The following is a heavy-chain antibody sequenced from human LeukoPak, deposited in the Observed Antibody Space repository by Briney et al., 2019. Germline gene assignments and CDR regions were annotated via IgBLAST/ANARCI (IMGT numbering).Heavy chain of an antibody. Sequence: PSETLSLTCTVSGGSIGISGYYWTWIRQPSRKGLEWIGSINYSGTTYYNPSLQSRVSISVDTTKNQFSLKLNSVTAADTAVYYCARRPVGGGVFWGQGTLVTVSS. CDR1: GGSIGISGYY. CDR2: INYSGTT. V-gene: IGHV4-39*07. J-gene: IGHJ4*02. D-gene: IGHD2-8*02. CDR3: ARRPVGGGVF.